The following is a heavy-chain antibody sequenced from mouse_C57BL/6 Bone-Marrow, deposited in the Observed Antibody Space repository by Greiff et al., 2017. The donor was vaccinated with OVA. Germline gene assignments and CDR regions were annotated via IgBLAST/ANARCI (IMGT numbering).Heavy chain of an antibody. CDR1: GYTFTDYY. Sequence: VQLKQSGPELVKPGASVKISCKASGYTFTDYYMNWVKQSHGKSLEWIGDINPNNGGTSYNQKFKGKATLTVDKSSSTAYMELRSLTSEDSAVYYCARAGIYYFDYWGQGTTLTVSS. V-gene: IGHV1-26*01. J-gene: IGHJ2*01. D-gene: IGHD1-1*02. CDR3: ARAGIYYFDY. CDR2: INPNNGGT.